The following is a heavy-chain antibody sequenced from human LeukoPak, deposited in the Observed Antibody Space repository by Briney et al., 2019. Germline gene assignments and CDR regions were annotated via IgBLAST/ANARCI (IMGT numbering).Heavy chain of an antibody. CDR1: GGSISSYY. CDR3: ARPSTEAGLLWFGEFLFDY. CDR2: IYYSGST. J-gene: IGHJ4*02. V-gene: IGHV4-59*08. Sequence: SETLSLTCTVSGGSISSYYWSWIRQPPGKGLEWIGYIYYSGSTNYNPSLKSRVTISVDTSKNQFSLKLSSVTAADTAVYYCARPSTEAGLLWFGEFLFDYWGQGTLVTVSS. D-gene: IGHD3-10*01.